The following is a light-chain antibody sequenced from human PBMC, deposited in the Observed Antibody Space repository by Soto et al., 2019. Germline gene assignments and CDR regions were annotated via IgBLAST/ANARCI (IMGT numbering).Light chain of an antibody. CDR2: NVS. V-gene: IGLV2-11*01. Sequence: QSALTQPPSVSGSPGQSVAISCTGTSSDVGGYNYVSWYQQYAGKVPKVIIYNVSKRPSGVPDRFSGSKSGNTASLTISGLQAEDEAEYYCCSYVGSSTFGNVFGTGTKVTVL. J-gene: IGLJ1*01. CDR1: SSDVGGYNY. CDR3: CSYVGSSTFGNV.